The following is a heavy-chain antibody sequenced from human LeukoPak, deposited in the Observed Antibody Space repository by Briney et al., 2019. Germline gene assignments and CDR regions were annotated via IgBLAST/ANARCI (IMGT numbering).Heavy chain of an antibody. J-gene: IGHJ4*02. CDR1: GFTFSTYA. CDR2: ISYDGNNK. V-gene: IGHV3-30-3*01. Sequence: GGSLRLSCAASGFTFSTYAMYWVRRAPGKGLEWVAVISYDGNNKYYADSVKGRFTISRDNSKNTLYLQMNSLRAEDTAVYYCAKAPKGDYWGQGTLVTVSS. CDR3: AKAPKGDY.